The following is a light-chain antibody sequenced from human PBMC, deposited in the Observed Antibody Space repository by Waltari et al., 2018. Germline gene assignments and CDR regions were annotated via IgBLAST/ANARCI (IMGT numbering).Light chain of an antibody. CDR1: SSDVGTYNF. V-gene: IGLV2-8*01. J-gene: IGLJ3*02. CDR2: EVT. CDR3: TSYAGSDKLL. Sequence: QSALTQPPPASGSPGQSVTISCTGSSSDVGTYNFVSWYQQHPGKAPKLMIYEVTKRPSVVPDRFSGSKSGNTASLSVSGLQAEDEADYYCTSYAGSDKLLFGGGTKLTVL.